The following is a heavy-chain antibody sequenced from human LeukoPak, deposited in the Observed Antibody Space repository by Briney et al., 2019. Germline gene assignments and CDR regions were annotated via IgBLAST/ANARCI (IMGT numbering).Heavy chain of an antibody. CDR1: GYSISSGYY. CDR3: ARDPRP. Sequence: SETLSLTCTVSGYSISSGYYWGWIRQPPGKGLEWIGSIYYSGSTYYNPSLKSRVTISVDTSKNQFSLKLSSVTAADTAVYYCARDPRPWGQGTLVTVSS. V-gene: IGHV4-38-2*02. J-gene: IGHJ5*02. CDR2: IYYSGST.